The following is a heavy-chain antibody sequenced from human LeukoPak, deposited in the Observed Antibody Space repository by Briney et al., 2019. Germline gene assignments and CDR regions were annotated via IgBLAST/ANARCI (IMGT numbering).Heavy chain of an antibody. J-gene: IGHJ4*02. V-gene: IGHV1-18*01. CDR3: ERGDGYNPFDY. CDR1: GYTFTSYG. D-gene: IGHD5-24*01. CDR2: ISAYNGNT. Sequence: ASVKVSCKASGYTFTSYGISLVRQAPGQGLEWMGWISAYNGNTNYAQKLPGRGTMTTDTSTTTVYMELRSVRSGDTAVYYCERGDGYNPFDYWGQGTLVTVSS.